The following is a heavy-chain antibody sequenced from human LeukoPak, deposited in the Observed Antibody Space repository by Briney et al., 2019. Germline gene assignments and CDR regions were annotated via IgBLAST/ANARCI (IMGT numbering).Heavy chain of an antibody. CDR3: AKVMGAPPVDH. CDR1: GLTSSTYG. V-gene: IGHV3-30*18. J-gene: IGHJ4*02. CDR2: ISYDGSYK. D-gene: IGHD1-26*01. Sequence: PGGPRRSSGAASGLTSSTYGMHWAGQSPGKGREGVAVISYDGSYKEYADSVKGRFTISRDNSKNTLYLQMNSLRAEDTAVYYCAKVMGAPPVDHWGQGTLVTVSS.